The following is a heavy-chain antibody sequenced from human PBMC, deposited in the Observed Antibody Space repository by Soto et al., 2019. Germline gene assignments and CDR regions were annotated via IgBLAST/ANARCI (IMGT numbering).Heavy chain of an antibody. CDR2: VYNSGNT. CDR3: ARTHWVSGTEY. CDR1: GGSMTGYF. D-gene: IGHD6-19*01. V-gene: IGHV4-59*01. Sequence: QVQLQESGPGLVKPSETLSLTCTVPGGSMTGYFWTWIRQSPGKGLEWIGHVYNSGNTDYNPSLASRITMAVDTSKREFSLKVKSVTAADTAVYYCARTHWVSGTEYWGQGTLVIVSS. J-gene: IGHJ4*02.